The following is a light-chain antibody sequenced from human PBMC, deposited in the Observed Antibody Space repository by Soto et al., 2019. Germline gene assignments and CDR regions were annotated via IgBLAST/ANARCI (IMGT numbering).Light chain of an antibody. CDR1: QGITNF. Sequence: DIQLTQSPSFLSASVGDRITITCRASQGITNFLGWYQQLPGKAPKLLIYGASTLQSGVPSRFSGSGSGTDFTLTISSLQPEDFVTYYCQQLNSYPLTFGGGTKVDIK. V-gene: IGKV1-9*01. J-gene: IGKJ4*01. CDR2: GAS. CDR3: QQLNSYPLT.